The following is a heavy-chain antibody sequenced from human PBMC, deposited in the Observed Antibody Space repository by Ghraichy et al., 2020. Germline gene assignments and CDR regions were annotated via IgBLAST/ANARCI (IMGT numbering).Heavy chain of an antibody. V-gene: IGHV3-74*03. CDR1: GFTFSSYW. Sequence: GGSLRLSCAASGFTFSSYWMHWVRQAPGKGLVWVSHISSDGNNIKYADSVKGRFTISRDNAKNTLYLQMNSLRPEDTAVYYCARLEGSGFAYWGRGTLVTVSS. CDR2: ISSDGNNI. D-gene: IGHD3-3*01. J-gene: IGHJ4*02. CDR3: ARLEGSGFAY.